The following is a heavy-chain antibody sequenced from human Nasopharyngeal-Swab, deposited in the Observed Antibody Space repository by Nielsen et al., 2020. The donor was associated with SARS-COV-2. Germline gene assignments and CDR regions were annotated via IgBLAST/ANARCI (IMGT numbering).Heavy chain of an antibody. D-gene: IGHD6-6*01. Sequence: GESLKISCAASGFTFSSYAMSWVRQAPGKGLEWVSVIYSGGSSTYYADSVKGRFTISRDNSKNTLYLQMNSLRAEDTAVYYCVKGVAARPYWFDPWGQGTLVTVSS. V-gene: IGHV3-23*03. CDR2: IYSGGSST. CDR1: GFTFSSYA. CDR3: VKGVAARPYWFDP. J-gene: IGHJ5*02.